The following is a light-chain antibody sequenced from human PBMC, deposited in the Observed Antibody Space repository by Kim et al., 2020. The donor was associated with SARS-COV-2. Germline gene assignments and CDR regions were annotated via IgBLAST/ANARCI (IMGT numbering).Light chain of an antibody. Sequence: RVTSSGTGSSSNMGAGYDVHRYQQLTGTAPKLLIYGNSNRPSGVPDRFSGSKSGTSASLAITGLQAEDEADYCCQSYDSSLSGSVFGGGTQLTVL. V-gene: IGLV1-40*01. J-gene: IGLJ2*01. CDR1: SSNMGAGYD. CDR2: GNS. CDR3: QSYDSSLSGSV.